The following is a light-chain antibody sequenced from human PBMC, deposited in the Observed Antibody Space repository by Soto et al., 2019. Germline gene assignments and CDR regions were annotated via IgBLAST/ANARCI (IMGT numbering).Light chain of an antibody. CDR3: ATWDDSLNAWV. V-gene: IGLV1-44*01. J-gene: IGLJ3*02. Sequence: SVLTQPPSASGTPGQRVTISCSGRNSNIGSYTVNWYLQLPGTAPKLLIYSDNQRPSGVPDRFSGSKSGTSASLAISGLQSEDEADYYCATWDDSLNAWVFGGGTKLTVL. CDR1: NSNIGSYT. CDR2: SDN.